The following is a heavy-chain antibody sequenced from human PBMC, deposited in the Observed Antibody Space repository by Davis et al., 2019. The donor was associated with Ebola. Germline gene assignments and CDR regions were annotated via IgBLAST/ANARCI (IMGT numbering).Heavy chain of an antibody. V-gene: IGHV3-13*01. CDR1: GFTFSSYA. Sequence: PGGSLRLSCAASGFTFSSYAMHWVRQATGKGLEWVSAIGTAGDTYYPGSVKGRFTISRENAKNSLYLQMNSLRAEDTAVYYCARVGSSWGFDYWGQGTLVTVSS. CDR3: ARVGSSWGFDY. CDR2: IGTAGDT. D-gene: IGHD6-13*01. J-gene: IGHJ4*02.